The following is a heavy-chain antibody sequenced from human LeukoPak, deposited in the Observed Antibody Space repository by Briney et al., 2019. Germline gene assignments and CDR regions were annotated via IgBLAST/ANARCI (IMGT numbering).Heavy chain of an antibody. J-gene: IGHJ6*03. D-gene: IGHD3-10*01. V-gene: IGHV1-18*01. CDR2: ISAYNGNT. CDR1: GYTFASYG. CDR3: ARADHGSGYYYYMDV. Sequence: ASVKVSCKASGYTFASYGISWVRQAPGQGLEWMGWISAYNGNTNYAQKFQGRLTMTTDTSTSTAYMELKSLRSNDTAVYYCARADHGSGYYYYMDVWGKGTTVTVSS.